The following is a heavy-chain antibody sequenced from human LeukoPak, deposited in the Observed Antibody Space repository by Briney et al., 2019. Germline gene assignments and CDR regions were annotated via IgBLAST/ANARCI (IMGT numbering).Heavy chain of an antibody. CDR1: GYTFTSYG. V-gene: IGHV1-18*01. D-gene: IGHD3-10*01. J-gene: IGHJ1*01. Sequence: GASVKVSCKASGYTFTSYGISWVRQAPGQGLEWMGWISAYNGNTNYAQKLQGRVTITRNTSISTAYMELSSLRSEDTAVYYCARAKERYYSRGYFQHWGQGTLVTVSS. CDR2: ISAYNGNT. CDR3: ARAKERYYSRGYFQH.